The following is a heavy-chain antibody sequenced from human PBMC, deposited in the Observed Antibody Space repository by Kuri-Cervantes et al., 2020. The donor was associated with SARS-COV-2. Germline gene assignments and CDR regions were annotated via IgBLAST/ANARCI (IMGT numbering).Heavy chain of an antibody. CDR1: GYSFTSYW. Sequence: GGSLRLSCKGSGYSFTSYWIGWVRQMPGKGLEWMGIIYPGDSDTRYSPSFQGRVTISADKSISTAYLQWSSLKASDTAMYYCASLLLGYCTGGVCHGLGAFDIWGQGTMVTVSS. J-gene: IGHJ3*02. CDR2: IYPGDSDT. D-gene: IGHD2-8*02. V-gene: IGHV5-51*01. CDR3: ASLLLGYCTGGVCHGLGAFDI.